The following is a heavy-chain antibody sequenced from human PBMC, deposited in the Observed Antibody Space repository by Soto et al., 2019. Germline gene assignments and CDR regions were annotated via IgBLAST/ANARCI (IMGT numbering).Heavy chain of an antibody. CDR3: ARGPGPQWGYYYYYGMDV. CDR1: GYTFTSYG. V-gene: IGHV1-18*01. CDR2: ISAYNGNT. D-gene: IGHD2-8*01. J-gene: IGHJ6*02. Sequence: QVQLVQSGAEVKKPGASVKVSCKASGYTFTSYGISWVRQAPGQGLEWMGWISAYNGNTNYAQKLQGRVTMTTDTTTSTAYMELRSLGSDDTAVYYCARGPGPQWGYYYYYGMDVWGQGTTVTVSS.